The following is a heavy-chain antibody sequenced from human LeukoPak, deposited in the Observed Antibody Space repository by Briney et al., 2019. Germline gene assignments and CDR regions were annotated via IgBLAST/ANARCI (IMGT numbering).Heavy chain of an antibody. Sequence: GASVKVSCKASGYTFLSYGISWVRQAPGQGPEWMGWISAYNGNTHDAQKFQGRVTMTTDTSTSTVYMELRSLRADDTAMYYCARDSCRGGSCYVDYWGQGTLVTVSS. CDR1: GYTFLSYG. V-gene: IGHV1-18*01. CDR3: ARDSCRGGSCYVDY. CDR2: ISAYNGNT. J-gene: IGHJ4*02. D-gene: IGHD2-15*01.